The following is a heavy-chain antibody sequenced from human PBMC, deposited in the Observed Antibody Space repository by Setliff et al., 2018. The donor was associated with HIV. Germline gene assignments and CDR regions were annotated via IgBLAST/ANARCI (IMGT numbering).Heavy chain of an antibody. J-gene: IGHJ5*02. CDR3: AKDKGSSGWSA. CDR2: INWQGGSR. D-gene: IGHD6-19*01. V-gene: IGHV3-20*04. CDR1: GFVVNGYG. Sequence: GGSLRLSCAASGFVVNGYGMAWVRQAPGKGLEWVSGINWQGGSRTYADSVKGRFTISRDNSRDTLYLQMNSLRVEDTAVYYCAKDKGSSGWSAWGQGTQVTVSS.